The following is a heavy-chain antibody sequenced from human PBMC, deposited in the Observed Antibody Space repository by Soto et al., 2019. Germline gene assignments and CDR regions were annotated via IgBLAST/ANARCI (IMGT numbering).Heavy chain of an antibody. Sequence: SVKVSCKASGYTFTSYDINWVRQATGQGLEWMGWMNPNSGNTGYAQKFQGRVTMTRNTSISTAYMELSSLRSEDTAVYYCARGGHSSGWYDYYFDYWGQGTLVTVSS. D-gene: IGHD6-19*01. J-gene: IGHJ4*02. V-gene: IGHV1-8*01. CDR2: MNPNSGNT. CDR3: ARGGHSSGWYDYYFDY. CDR1: GYTFTSYD.